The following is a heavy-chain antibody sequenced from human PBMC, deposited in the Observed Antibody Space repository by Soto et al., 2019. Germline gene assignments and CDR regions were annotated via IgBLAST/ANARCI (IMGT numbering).Heavy chain of an antibody. J-gene: IGHJ6*02. D-gene: IGHD2-15*01. CDR2: INAGNDNT. CDR1: GYTFTSYA. Sequence: ASVKVSCKASGYTFTSYAMHWVRQAPGQRLEWMGWINAGNDNTKYSQKFQGRVTITRDTSTSTAFMELSSRKSEDTAVYYFARRYCSGGSCPPGYYTGMDVWGQGTTVTVSS. CDR3: ARRYCSGGSCPPGYYTGMDV. V-gene: IGHV1-3*01.